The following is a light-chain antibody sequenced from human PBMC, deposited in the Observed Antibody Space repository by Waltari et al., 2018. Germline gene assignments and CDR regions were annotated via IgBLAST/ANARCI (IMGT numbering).Light chain of an antibody. J-gene: IGKJ1*01. Sequence: VMTQYPDSLAVSLCEKATLRCMSRQSDLHRTDNKTYLAWQQQKPGQPPKLLIYSSSTRESGVPDRFSGSGSGTDFTLTINSLQAEDVAVYYCQQFYSIPPTFGQGTKVEIK. CDR2: SSS. V-gene: IGKV4-1*01. CDR1: QSDLHRTDNKTY. CDR3: QQFYSIPPT.